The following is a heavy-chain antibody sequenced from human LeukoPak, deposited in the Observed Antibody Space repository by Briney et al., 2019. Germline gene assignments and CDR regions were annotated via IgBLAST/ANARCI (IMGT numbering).Heavy chain of an antibody. CDR1: GGSFSGYY. J-gene: IGHJ2*01. CDR3: ARRRYFDL. CDR2: ISRGGST. Sequence: SETLSLTCAVYGGSFSGYYWSWIRKPPGKGLEWIGEISRGGSTNYNPSLKSRVTISVGTSKNQFSLKLSSVTAADTAVYYCARRRYFDLWGRGTLVTVSS. V-gene: IGHV4-34*01.